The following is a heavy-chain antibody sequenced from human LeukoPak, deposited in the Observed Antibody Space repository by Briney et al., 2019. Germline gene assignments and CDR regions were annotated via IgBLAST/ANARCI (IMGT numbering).Heavy chain of an antibody. CDR2: ISYDGSNK. D-gene: IGHD1-20*01. J-gene: IGHJ4*02. V-gene: IGHV3-30*18. Sequence: GGSLRLSCAASGFTFSSYGMDWVRQAPGKGLEWVAVISYDGSNKDCADSVKGRFTISRDNSKNTLYLQMNSLRAEDTAVYYCAKDNYYFDYWGQGTLVTVSS. CDR1: GFTFSSYG. CDR3: AKDNYYFDY.